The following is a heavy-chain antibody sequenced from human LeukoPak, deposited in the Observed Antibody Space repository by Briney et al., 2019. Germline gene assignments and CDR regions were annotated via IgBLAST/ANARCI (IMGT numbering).Heavy chain of an antibody. V-gene: IGHV1-18*01. Sequence: ASVNVSCKASGYTFTNYGITWVRQAPGQGLEWMGWVSAYADNTNYVQKIQGRVTMTTDTSTSTAYMELRSLRPDDTAVYYCARDCIGCHGFDYWGQGTLVTVSS. CDR3: ARDCIGCHGFDY. J-gene: IGHJ4*02. CDR1: GYTFTNYG. CDR2: VSAYADNT. D-gene: IGHD2-15*01.